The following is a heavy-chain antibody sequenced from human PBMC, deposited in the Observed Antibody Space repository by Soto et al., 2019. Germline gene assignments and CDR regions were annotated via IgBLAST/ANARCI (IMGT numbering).Heavy chain of an antibody. J-gene: IGHJ4*02. CDR2: IIPILGIA. Sequence: QVKLVQSGAEVKKPGSSVKVSCKDTGDTFSSYTISWVRQAPGQGLEWMGRIIPILGIANYAQKFQGRVTITADKSTSTAYMELSSLRSEDTAVYYCARGPYSSSWYGYFDYWGQGTLVTVSS. D-gene: IGHD6-13*01. CDR1: GDTFSSYT. V-gene: IGHV1-69*02. CDR3: ARGPYSSSWYGYFDY.